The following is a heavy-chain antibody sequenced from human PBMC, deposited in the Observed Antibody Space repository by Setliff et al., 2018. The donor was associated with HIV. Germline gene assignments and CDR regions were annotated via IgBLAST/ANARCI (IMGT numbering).Heavy chain of an antibody. Sequence: ASVKVSCKASGYTFTGYYMHWVRQAPGQGLEWMGWINPNNGGTNYAQKFQGRVTMTRDTSISTAYMELSRLRSDDTAVYYCARDFPYGDYGDYWGQGTLVTVSS. V-gene: IGHV1-2*02. CDR1: GYTFTGYY. J-gene: IGHJ4*02. D-gene: IGHD4-17*01. CDR3: ARDFPYGDYGDY. CDR2: INPNNGGT.